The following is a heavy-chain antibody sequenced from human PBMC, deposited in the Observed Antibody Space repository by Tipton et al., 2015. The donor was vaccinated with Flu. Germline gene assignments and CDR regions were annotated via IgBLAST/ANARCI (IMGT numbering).Heavy chain of an antibody. D-gene: IGHD3-22*01. Sequence: TLSLTCAVSGGSFSDYYWSWIRQSPGKGLEWIGEINHSGSTNSNPSLKSRVTLSVDASKNHFSLKLTSVTASDTAVYFCASYYYDSSGPIIDYWGQGTLVTVSS. CDR1: GGSFSDYY. CDR3: ASYYYDSSGPIIDY. J-gene: IGHJ4*02. CDR2: INHSGST. V-gene: IGHV4-34*01.